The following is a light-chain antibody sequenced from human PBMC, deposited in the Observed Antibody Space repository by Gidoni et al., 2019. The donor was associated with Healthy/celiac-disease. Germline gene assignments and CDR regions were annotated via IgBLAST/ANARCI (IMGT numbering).Light chain of an antibody. V-gene: IGKV2-28*01. J-gene: IGKJ5*01. CDR2: LGS. CDR3: MQALQTRA. Sequence: SLPVTPGAPASIACRSSQSPLHSNGYNFLDWYLQKPGQPPHLLIYLGSNRAAGVPARFSGSGSGTDFTLKISRVEAEDVGVYYCMQALQTRAFGQGTRLEIK. CDR1: QSPLHSNGYNF.